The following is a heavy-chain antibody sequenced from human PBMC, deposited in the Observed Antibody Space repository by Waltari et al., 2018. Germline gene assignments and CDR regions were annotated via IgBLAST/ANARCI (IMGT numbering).Heavy chain of an antibody. Sequence: QVQLVESGGGVVQPGGSLRLACAASGFSFTNQGMLWVRQAPGKGPEWVAFIRYDGYNQYYIDSVKGRFTISRDNSKNTLYLQMSSLRTEDTAVYYCVKPMVVTSYYYYYYMDVWGKGTTVTISS. CDR1: GFSFTNQG. J-gene: IGHJ6*03. V-gene: IGHV3-30*02. CDR3: VKPMVVTSYYYYYYMDV. D-gene: IGHD2-21*02. CDR2: IRYDGYNQ.